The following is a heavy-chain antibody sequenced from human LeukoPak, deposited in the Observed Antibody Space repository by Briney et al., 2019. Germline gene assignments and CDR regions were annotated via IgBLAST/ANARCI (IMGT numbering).Heavy chain of an antibody. CDR1: GFS. V-gene: IGHV3-69-1*02. CDR3: ASDKDWAFDN. J-gene: IGHJ4*02. CDR2: IYRDRTR. D-gene: IGHD3/OR15-3a*01. Sequence: GGSLRLSCAFSGFSMNWVRRAPGKGLEWISYIYRDRTRYADSVKGRFTISKDTAENSLRLQMNSLRVEDTAVYFCASDKDWAFDNWGQGTLVTVSS.